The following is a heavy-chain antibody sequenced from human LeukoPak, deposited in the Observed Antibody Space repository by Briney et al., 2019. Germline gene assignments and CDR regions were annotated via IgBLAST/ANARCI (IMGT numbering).Heavy chain of an antibody. Sequence: ASVKVSCKASGYTFTGYYMHWVRQAPGQGLEWMGWINPNSGGTNYAQKFQGRVTMTRDTSISTAYMELRRLRSDDTAVYYCARARRGSSSWYVNYWGQGTLVTVSS. D-gene: IGHD6-13*01. CDR2: INPNSGGT. CDR3: ARARRGSSSWYVNY. J-gene: IGHJ4*02. CDR1: GYTFTGYY. V-gene: IGHV1-2*02.